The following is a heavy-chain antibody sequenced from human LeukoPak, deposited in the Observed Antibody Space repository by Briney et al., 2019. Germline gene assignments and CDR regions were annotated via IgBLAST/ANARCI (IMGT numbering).Heavy chain of an antibody. CDR1: GGSISSYY. V-gene: IGHV4-59*01. Sequence: SETLSLTCTVSGGSISSYYWSWIRQPPGKGLEWIGYIYYSGSTNYNPSLKSRVTISVDTSKNQFSLKLSSVTAADTAVYYCATQLTIFRGQVAQYYFDYWGQGTLVTVSS. J-gene: IGHJ4*02. CDR3: ATQLTIFRGQVAQYYFDY. D-gene: IGHD3-3*01. CDR2: IYYSGST.